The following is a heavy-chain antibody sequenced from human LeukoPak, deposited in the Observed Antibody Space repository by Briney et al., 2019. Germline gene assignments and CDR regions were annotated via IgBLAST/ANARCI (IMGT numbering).Heavy chain of an antibody. J-gene: IGHJ4*02. V-gene: IGHV3-30*18. Sequence: GGSLRLSCAASGFTFSSYAMSWVRQAPGKGLEWVAVISYDGSNKYYADSVKGRFTISRDNSKNTLYLQMNSLRAEDTAVYYCAKDRAMVWAEYYFDYWGQGTLVTVSS. D-gene: IGHD5-18*01. CDR1: GFTFSSYA. CDR3: AKDRAMVWAEYYFDY. CDR2: ISYDGSNK.